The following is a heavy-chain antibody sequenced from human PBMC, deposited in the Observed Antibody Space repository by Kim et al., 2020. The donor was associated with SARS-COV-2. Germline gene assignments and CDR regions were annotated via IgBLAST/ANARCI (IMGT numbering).Heavy chain of an antibody. V-gene: IGHV3-9*01. J-gene: IGHJ6*02. Sequence: DSVKGRFTISRDNAKNSLYLQMNSLRADDTALYYCAKAVAGTPYYYGMDVWGQGTTVTVSS. CDR3: AKAVAGTPYYYGMDV. D-gene: IGHD6-19*01.